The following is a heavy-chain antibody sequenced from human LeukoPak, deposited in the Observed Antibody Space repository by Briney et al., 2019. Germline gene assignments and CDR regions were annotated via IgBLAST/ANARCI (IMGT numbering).Heavy chain of an antibody. D-gene: IGHD3-10*01. Sequence: GSLRLSCAASGFIFSDYDMHWVRQAPGKGLEWVAFIRFDGSYEFLADSVKGRFTISRDNAKNTLYLQMNSLRLEDTAVYHCATDRGMGYFDYWGQGTLVTVSS. CDR2: IRFDGSYE. V-gene: IGHV3-30*02. CDR3: ATDRGMGYFDY. J-gene: IGHJ4*02. CDR1: GFIFSDYD.